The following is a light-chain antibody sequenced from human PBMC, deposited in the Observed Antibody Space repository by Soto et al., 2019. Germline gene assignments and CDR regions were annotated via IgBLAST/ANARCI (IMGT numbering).Light chain of an antibody. CDR1: QSVASNY. Sequence: EIVLTQSPGTLSLSPGERATLSCMASQSVASNYLAWYQQKPGQTPRLLLYGASSRATDISDRFSGSGSGTDFTLTISSLEPEDFAVYYCQQYGISPPYTFGQGTKLEIK. CDR3: QQYGISPPYT. J-gene: IGKJ2*01. V-gene: IGKV3-20*01. CDR2: GAS.